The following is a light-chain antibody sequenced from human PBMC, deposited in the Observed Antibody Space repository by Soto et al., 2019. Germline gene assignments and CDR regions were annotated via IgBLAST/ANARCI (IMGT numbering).Light chain of an antibody. CDR2: GAS. J-gene: IGKJ1*01. V-gene: IGKV3-15*01. CDR3: QQYNNWWT. CDR1: QSVSSN. Sequence: EIVMTQSPATLSVSPGERATLSCRASQSVSSNLAWYQQKPGQAPRLLIYGASTRATGIPTRFSGSGSGTEFTITISSLQSQDFADYYCQQYNNWWTFGQGTKVDIK.